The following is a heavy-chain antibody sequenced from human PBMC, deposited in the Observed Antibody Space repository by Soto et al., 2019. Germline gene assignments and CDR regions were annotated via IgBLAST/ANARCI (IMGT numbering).Heavy chain of an antibody. Sequence: QVQLVQSGAEVRKPESSVKVSCKASGGTFSRHAINWVRQAPGQGLEWMGGIIPIFGTANHAQKFQGRVTIIADESTSTVYMELSSLRSEDTAMYYCARGWGYDSNDYYYAYWGQGTLVIVSS. CDR2: IIPIFGTA. V-gene: IGHV1-69*01. D-gene: IGHD3-22*01. CDR3: ARGWGYDSNDYYYAY. CDR1: GGTFSRHA. J-gene: IGHJ4*02.